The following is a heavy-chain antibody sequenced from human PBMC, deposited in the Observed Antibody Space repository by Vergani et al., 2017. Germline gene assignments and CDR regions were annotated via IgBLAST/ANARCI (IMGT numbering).Heavy chain of an antibody. D-gene: IGHD1/OR15-1a*01. Sequence: QVQLVASGGGLVRTGGSLRLSCAASGFIFCDYYMTWIRQTPGKGLEWLAHISDGGETKMYAESLKGRFTVSRDNTKNLLILQMKTLKVDDTATYYCGRKQSPASLMDKPIDIWGQGTLVTVSS. J-gene: IGHJ5*02. CDR1: GFIFCDYY. CDR3: GRKQSPASLMDKPIDI. V-gene: IGHV3-11*01. CDR2: ISDGGETK.